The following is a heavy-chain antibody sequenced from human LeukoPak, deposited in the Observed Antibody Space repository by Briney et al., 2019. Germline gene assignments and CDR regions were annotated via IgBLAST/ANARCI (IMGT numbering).Heavy chain of an antibody. CDR2: ISSNGAGT. J-gene: IGHJ4*02. D-gene: IGHD1-14*01. Sequence: GGSLRLSCAASGFTISTYAMHWVRQAPGKGLEFVSGISSNGAGTYYANSVKGRSTISRDISKNTLYLQMGSLRAEDMAVYYCARTTYTSPDYWGQGTLVTVSS. V-gene: IGHV3-64*01. CDR3: ARTTYTSPDY. CDR1: GFTISTYA.